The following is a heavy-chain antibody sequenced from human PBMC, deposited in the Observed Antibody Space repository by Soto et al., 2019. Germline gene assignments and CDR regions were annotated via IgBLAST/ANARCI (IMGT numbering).Heavy chain of an antibody. V-gene: IGHV3-74*03. J-gene: IGHJ4*02. Sequence: GGSLRLSCAASGFTFGDYWMHWVRQPPGKGPEWVSRMTGDGRTTQYADSAKGRFTASRDNAKSTLHLQMNSLRAEDTAVYYCATAEVDYWGPGTLLTVSS. CDR3: ATAEVDY. CDR1: GFTFGDYW. CDR2: MTGDGRTT.